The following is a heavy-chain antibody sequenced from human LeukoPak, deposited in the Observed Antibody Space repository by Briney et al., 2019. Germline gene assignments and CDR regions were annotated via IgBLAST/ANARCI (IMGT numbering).Heavy chain of an antibody. CDR2: IYYSGST. J-gene: IGHJ3*02. Sequence: SETLSLTCTVSGGSISSYYWSWIRQPPGKGLEWIGYIYYSGSTNYNPSLKSRVTISVDTSKNQFSLKMSSVTAADTAVYYCARGPLTTYYYDSSGYRDPMDAFDIWGQGTMVTVSS. CDR3: ARGPLTTYYYDSSGYRDPMDAFDI. D-gene: IGHD3-22*01. V-gene: IGHV4-59*01. CDR1: GGSISSYY.